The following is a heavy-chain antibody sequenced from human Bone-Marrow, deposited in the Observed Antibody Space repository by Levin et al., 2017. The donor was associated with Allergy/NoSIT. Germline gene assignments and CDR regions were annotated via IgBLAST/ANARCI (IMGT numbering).Heavy chain of an antibody. CDR1: GFTFSSYA. CDR3: ANLLEDY. CDR2: ISGRGGST. V-gene: IGHV3-23*01. Sequence: GESLKISCAASGFTFSSYAMSWVRQAPGKGLERVSAISGRGGSTFYADSVKGRFTISRDNSKNTLFLQMNSLRAEDTALYYCANLLEDYWGQGILVTVSS. J-gene: IGHJ4*02. D-gene: IGHD1-1*01.